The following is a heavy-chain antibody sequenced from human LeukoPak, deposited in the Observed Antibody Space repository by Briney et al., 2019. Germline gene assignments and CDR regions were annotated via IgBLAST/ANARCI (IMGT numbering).Heavy chain of an antibody. CDR1: GFTFSSYI. D-gene: IGHD5-18*01. Sequence: PGRSLRLSCAASGFTFSSYIMNWVRQAPGKGLEWVSSISSSSNYIYYADSVKGRFTISRDNAKNSLYLQMNSQRAEDTAVYYCARGSVTTGPFGMDVWGQGTTVTVSS. V-gene: IGHV3-21*01. CDR3: ARGSVTTGPFGMDV. J-gene: IGHJ6*02. CDR2: ISSSSNYI.